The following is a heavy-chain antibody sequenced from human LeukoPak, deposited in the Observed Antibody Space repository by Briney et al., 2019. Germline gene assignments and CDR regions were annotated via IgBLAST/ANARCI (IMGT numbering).Heavy chain of an antibody. D-gene: IGHD3-22*01. V-gene: IGHV3-30*02. CDR1: GFTFNNYG. J-gene: IGHJ4*02. Sequence: GGSLRLSCAASGFTFNNYGMHWVRLAPGKGLERVSFRRYDGSTKSYADSVKGRLTISRDNFKNTLYLQMSSLRAEDTAVYYCAKGDYDSSGYPSGEFYWGQGTLVTVSS. CDR3: AKGDYDSSGYPSGEFY. CDR2: RRYDGSTK.